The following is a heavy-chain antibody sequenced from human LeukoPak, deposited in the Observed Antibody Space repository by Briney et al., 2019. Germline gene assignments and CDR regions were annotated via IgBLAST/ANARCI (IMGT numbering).Heavy chain of an antibody. J-gene: IGHJ4*02. CDR1: GFTFSTYS. D-gene: IGHD2-2*01. Sequence: PGRSLRLSCAASGFTFSTYSMRWVRLAPGKGLEWVAIISYDGSNGYYADSVKGRFIISRDNSKNILYLQMNSLRVEDTAVYYCASAKSSSWHYFEYWGQGTLVTVSS. CDR2: ISYDGSNG. V-gene: IGHV3-30-3*01. CDR3: ASAKSSSWHYFEY.